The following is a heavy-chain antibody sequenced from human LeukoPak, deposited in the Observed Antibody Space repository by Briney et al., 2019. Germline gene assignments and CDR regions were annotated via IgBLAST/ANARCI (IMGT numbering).Heavy chain of an antibody. CDR2: INHSGST. V-gene: IGHV4-34*01. J-gene: IGHJ6*02. CDR3: ARGGSDSSGYSSRYYYYGMDV. D-gene: IGHD3-22*01. CDR1: GGSFSGYY. Sequence: PSETLSLTCAVYGGSFSGYYWSWIRQPPGKGLEWIGEINHSGSTNYNPSLKSRVTISVDTSKDQFSLKLSSVTAADTAVYYCARGGSDSSGYSSRYYYYGMDVWGQGTTVTVSS.